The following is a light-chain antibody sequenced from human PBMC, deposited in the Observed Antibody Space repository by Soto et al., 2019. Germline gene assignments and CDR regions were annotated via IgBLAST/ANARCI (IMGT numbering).Light chain of an antibody. Sequence: EIVLTQSPGTLSLSPGERATLSCRASQSVSSNYLAWYQQKRGQAPRLLIYGASSGASGVSDRFSGSGSGTDFTLTISRLQPEDCAVYYCQQYSTTPITFGQGTRLEIK. CDR2: GAS. CDR3: QQYSTTPIT. V-gene: IGKV3-20*01. J-gene: IGKJ5*01. CDR1: QSVSSNY.